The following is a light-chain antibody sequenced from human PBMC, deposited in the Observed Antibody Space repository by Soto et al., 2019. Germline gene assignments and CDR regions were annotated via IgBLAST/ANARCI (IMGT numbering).Light chain of an antibody. Sequence: QSVLTQPASVSGSPGQSITISCTGTSSDVGRYNYVSWYQHHPGKAPKLMIYDVSNRPSGVSDRFSGSKSGNTASLTISGLQAEDEAHYYCSSYTSSTTWVFGGGTKVTVL. J-gene: IGLJ3*02. CDR3: SSYTSSTTWV. CDR2: DVS. V-gene: IGLV2-14*03. CDR1: SSDVGRYNY.